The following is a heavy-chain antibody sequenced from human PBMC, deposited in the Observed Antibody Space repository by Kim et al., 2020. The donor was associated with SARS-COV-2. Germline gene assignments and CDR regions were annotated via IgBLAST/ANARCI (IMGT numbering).Heavy chain of an antibody. CDR2: INPSGGST. Sequence: ASVKVSCKASGYTFTSYYMHWVRQAPGQGLEWMGIINPSGGSTSYAQKFQGRVTMTRDTSTSTVYMELSSLRSEDTAVYYCAIPSPAIAARQNYYYYGMDVWGQGTTVTVSS. CDR3: AIPSPAIAARQNYYYYGMDV. D-gene: IGHD6-6*01. V-gene: IGHV1-46*01. J-gene: IGHJ6*02. CDR1: GYTFTSYY.